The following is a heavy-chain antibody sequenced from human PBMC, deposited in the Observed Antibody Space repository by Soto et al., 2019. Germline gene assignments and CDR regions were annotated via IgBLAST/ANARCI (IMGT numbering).Heavy chain of an antibody. CDR1: GGSISSYY. CDR3: ARVYYDFWSGLFDY. D-gene: IGHD3-3*01. J-gene: IGHJ4*02. CDR2: IYYSGST. V-gene: IGHV4-59*01. Sequence: PLETLSLTCTVSGGSISSYYWSWIRQPPGKGLEWIGYIYYSGSTNYNPSLKSRVTISVDTSKNQFSLKLSSVTAADTAVYYCARVYYDFWSGLFDYWGQGTLVTVSS.